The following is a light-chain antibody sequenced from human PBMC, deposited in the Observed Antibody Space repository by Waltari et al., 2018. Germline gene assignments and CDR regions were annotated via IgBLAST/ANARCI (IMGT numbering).Light chain of an antibody. CDR2: KSS. J-gene: IGKJ4*01. V-gene: IGKV1-5*03. CDR1: QSISNW. Sequence: DIQMTQSPSTLSASVGDRAIISCRASQSISNWLAWYQQKPGKAPKLLVYKSSTLESGVPSRFSGSGSGTEFTLTISSLQPEDFATYYCQQYNSYSLLSFGGGTKVEIK. CDR3: QQYNSYSLLS.